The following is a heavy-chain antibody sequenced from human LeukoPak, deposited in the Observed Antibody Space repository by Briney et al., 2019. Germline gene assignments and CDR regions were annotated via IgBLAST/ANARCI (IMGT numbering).Heavy chain of an antibody. Sequence: GGSLRLSCAASGFTVSSNYMSRVRQAPGKGLEWVSVIYSGGSTYYADSVKGRFTISRDNSKNTLYLQMNSLRAEDTAVYYCARGDTVAGLNYWGQGTLVTVSS. V-gene: IGHV3-53*01. CDR2: IYSGGST. J-gene: IGHJ4*02. CDR1: GFTVSSNY. CDR3: ARGDTVAGLNY. D-gene: IGHD6-19*01.